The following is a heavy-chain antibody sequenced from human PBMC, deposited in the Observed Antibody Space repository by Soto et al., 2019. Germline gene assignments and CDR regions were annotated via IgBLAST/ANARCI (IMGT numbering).Heavy chain of an antibody. J-gene: IGHJ6*02. CDR1: GGTFSSYA. V-gene: IGHV1-69*01. Sequence: QVQLVQSGAEVKKPGYSVKVSCKASGGTFSSYAISWVRQAPGQGLEWMGGIIPISETTNYAQKFQGRVTITADESKSIAYMELSSLRSEDTAVYYCARSQGSSTSLEIYYYYYYGMDVWGQGTTVTVSS. CDR2: IIPISETT. D-gene: IGHD2-2*01. CDR3: ARSQGSSTSLEIYYYYYYGMDV.